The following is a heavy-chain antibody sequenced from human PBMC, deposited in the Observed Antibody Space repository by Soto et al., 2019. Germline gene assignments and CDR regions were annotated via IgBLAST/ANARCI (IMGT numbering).Heavy chain of an antibody. CDR2: FFYSGKS. CDR3: VRRVLGHSSRYNWFAP. J-gene: IGHJ5*02. D-gene: IGHD6-13*01. CDR1: GGSISTSSSTYY. Sequence: SETLSLTCSVSGGSISTSSSTYYWGWMRQPPGKGLEWIASFFYSGKSFYNPSLKSRVTMSVDTSKNQFSLNLSSVTAADTAVYYCVRRVLGHSSRYNWFAPWGQGTLVTVSS. V-gene: IGHV4-39*01.